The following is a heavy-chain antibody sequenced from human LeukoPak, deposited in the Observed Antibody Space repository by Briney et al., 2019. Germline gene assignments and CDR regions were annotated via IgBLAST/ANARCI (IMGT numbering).Heavy chain of an antibody. CDR1: GVPFSNYY. CDR3: TRAVAGHPD. V-gene: IGHV4-34*01. D-gene: IGHD6-19*01. Sequence: SETLSLTCAVSGVPFSNYYLNWVRQSPRQGLDWIGEINHSGYTNYNPSLKSQVTMSIDTSKNQFSLKLTSVTAADAGVYYCTRAVAGHPDWGQGTLVTVSS. J-gene: IGHJ4*02. CDR2: INHSGYT.